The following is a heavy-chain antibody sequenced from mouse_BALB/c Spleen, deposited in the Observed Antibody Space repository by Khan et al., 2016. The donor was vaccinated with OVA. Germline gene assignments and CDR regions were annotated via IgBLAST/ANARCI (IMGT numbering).Heavy chain of an antibody. CDR1: GHAFSNYW. J-gene: IGHJ3*01. V-gene: IGHV1-80*01. CDR3: AREGYDGYYRAWFAY. D-gene: IGHD2-3*01. CDR2: IYPGDGNT. Sequence: QVQLQQSGAELVRPGSSVKISCKASGHAFSNYWMNWVKQRPGQGLEWIGQIYPGDGNTHYNGNFKGKATLTVDKSSSTAYMQLSSLTSEDSVVYFCAREGYDGYYRAWFAYWGQGTLVTVSA.